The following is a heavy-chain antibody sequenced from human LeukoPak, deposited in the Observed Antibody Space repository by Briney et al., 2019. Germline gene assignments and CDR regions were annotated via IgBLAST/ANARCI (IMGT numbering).Heavy chain of an antibody. D-gene: IGHD4-17*01. CDR1: GYTFTSYG. J-gene: IGHJ4*02. CDR3: ARSQGATVTTDFDY. V-gene: IGHV1-18*01. Sequence: ASVKVSCKASGYTFTSYGISWVRQAPGQGLEWMGWISVYNGDTNYAQKFQGRVTMTTGTSTSTAYMDLRSLTSDDTAVYYCARSQGATVTTDFDYWGQGTLVTVSS. CDR2: ISVYNGDT.